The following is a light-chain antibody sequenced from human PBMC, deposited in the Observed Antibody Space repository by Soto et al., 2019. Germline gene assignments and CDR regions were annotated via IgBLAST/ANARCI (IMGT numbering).Light chain of an antibody. J-gene: IGKJ4*01. CDR2: DTS. V-gene: IGKV1-33*01. CDR1: QDISNY. CDR3: QQYDNLPLT. Sequence: DLQMTQSPSSLSASVGDRVTITCQASQDISNYLNWYQQKPGKAPKLLIYDTSNLEAGVTSRFSGSGSEPDFIFIISSLQPEDIATYYCQQYDNLPLTFGGGTKVEVK.